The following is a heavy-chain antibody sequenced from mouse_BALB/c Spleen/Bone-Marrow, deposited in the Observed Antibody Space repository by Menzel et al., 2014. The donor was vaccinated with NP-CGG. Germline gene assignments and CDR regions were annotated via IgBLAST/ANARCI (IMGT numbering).Heavy chain of an antibody. Sequence: VKLVESGAELAKPGASVKMSCKASGYTFTSYWMHWVKQRPGQGLEWIGYINPSTGYTEYNQKFKDKATLTADKSSSTAYMQLSSLTSEDSAVYYCARSYYGYLYYLDYWGQGTTLTVSS. D-gene: IGHD1-2*01. CDR2: INPSTGYT. CDR1: GYTFTSYW. V-gene: IGHV1-7*01. CDR3: ARSYYGYLYYLDY. J-gene: IGHJ2*01.